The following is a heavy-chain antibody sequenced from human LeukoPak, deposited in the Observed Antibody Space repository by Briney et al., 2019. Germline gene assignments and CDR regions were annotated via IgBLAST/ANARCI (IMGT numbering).Heavy chain of an antibody. V-gene: IGHV1-2*02. CDR1: GYTFNDYY. D-gene: IGHD3-9*01. Sequence: ASVKVSCKTSGYTFNDYYVHWVRQAPGQGLEWMRCINPNSGRTNYAPKFQGTVTLTTDTSISTAYMELNGLISGDTTLYYCARDSSDVLTGYYHFWGQGTLVTVSS. J-gene: IGHJ4*02. CDR3: ARDSSDVLTGYYHF. CDR2: INPNSGRT.